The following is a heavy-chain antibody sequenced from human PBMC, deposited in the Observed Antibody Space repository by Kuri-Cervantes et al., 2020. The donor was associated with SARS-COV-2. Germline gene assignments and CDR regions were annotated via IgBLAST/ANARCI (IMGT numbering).Heavy chain of an antibody. J-gene: IGHJ6*02. V-gene: IGHV3-21*01. CDR1: GFTFSSYS. Sequence: GSLRLSCAASGFTFSSYSMNWVRQAPGKGLEWVSSISSSSSYIYYADSVKGRFTISRDNAKNSLYLQMNSLRAEDTAVYYCARDEVVVVPAAISGWYYYGMDVWGQGTTVTVSS. CDR3: ARDEVVVVPAAISGWYYYGMDV. CDR2: ISSSSSYI. D-gene: IGHD2-2*02.